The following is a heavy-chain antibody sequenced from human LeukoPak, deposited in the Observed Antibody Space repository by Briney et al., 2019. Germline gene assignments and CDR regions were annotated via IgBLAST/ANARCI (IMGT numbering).Heavy chain of an antibody. J-gene: IGHJ4*02. Sequence: SESLSPTCPVYGGSFSGYYWGWIRQPPGNGMEWHALNNHSGSTSNIPSLKSGVPISVDTSKNQFYLKLRPVTAAGADDYYCARGGGGIGAAEDFDYWGQGTLVTVSS. V-gene: IGHV4-34*01. CDR1: GGSFSGYY. D-gene: IGHD6-13*01. CDR2: NNHSGST. CDR3: ARGGGGIGAAEDFDY.